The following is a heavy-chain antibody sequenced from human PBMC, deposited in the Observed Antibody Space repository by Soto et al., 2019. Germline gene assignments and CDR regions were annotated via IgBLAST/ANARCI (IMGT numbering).Heavy chain of an antibody. CDR1: GDSVSSNSAA. CDR3: AKDLLTVTTRFYYYYGMDV. Sequence: TLSLTCAISGDSVSSNSAAWNWIRQSPSRGLEWLGRTYYRSKWYNDYAVSVKSRITINPDTSKNQFPLQLNSVTPEDTAVYYCAKDLLTVTTRFYYYYGMDVWGQGTTVTVSS. D-gene: IGHD4-17*01. CDR2: TYYRSKWYN. J-gene: IGHJ6*02. V-gene: IGHV6-1*01.